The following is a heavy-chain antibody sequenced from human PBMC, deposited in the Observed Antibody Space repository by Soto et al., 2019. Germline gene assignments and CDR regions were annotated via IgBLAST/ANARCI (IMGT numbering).Heavy chain of an antibody. CDR2: IKSKTDAETT. D-gene: IGHD6-19*01. V-gene: IGHV3-15*01. Sequence: CGSLRLSCAASGFTINTVWMNWVRQAPGKGLEWVGRIKSKTDAETTDYAAPVRGRFTISRDDSKNTLYLQMNSLKTEDTAVYYCTRPFDSSGWFDYWGQGTLVTVSS. CDR3: TRPFDSSGWFDY. CDR1: GFTINTVW. J-gene: IGHJ5*01.